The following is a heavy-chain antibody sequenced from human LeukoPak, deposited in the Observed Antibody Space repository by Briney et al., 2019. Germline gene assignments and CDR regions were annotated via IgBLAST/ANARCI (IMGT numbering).Heavy chain of an antibody. D-gene: IGHD2-21*01. J-gene: IGHJ3*02. Sequence: SETLSLTCTVSGGSISSYYWSWVRQPPGKGLEWIGYIYYSGSTNYNPSHKSRVTISVDTSNNQYSLKLSSVTAADTAVYYCARHRPPVADIVVGVAFDIWGQGTMVTVSS. CDR1: GGSISSYY. CDR2: IYYSGST. V-gene: IGHV4-59*08. CDR3: ARHRPPVADIVVGVAFDI.